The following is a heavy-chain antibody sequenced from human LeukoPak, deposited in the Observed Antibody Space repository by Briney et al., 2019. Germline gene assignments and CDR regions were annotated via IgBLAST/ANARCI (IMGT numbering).Heavy chain of an antibody. V-gene: IGHV3-72*01. Sequence: GGSLRLSCAASGFXFSTYYIDWVRQAPGKGLEWVGLSRAKGDSYSTEYAASVKGRFSILRDESENSMYLQMNSLKTEDTAVYFCVREYFYGMDVWGQGTTVTVSS. CDR2: SRAKGDSYST. CDR1: GFXFSTYY. J-gene: IGHJ6*02. CDR3: VREYFYGMDV.